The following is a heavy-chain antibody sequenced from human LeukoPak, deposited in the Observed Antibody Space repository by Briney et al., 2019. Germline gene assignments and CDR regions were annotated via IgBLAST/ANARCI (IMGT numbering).Heavy chain of an antibody. CDR1: GGSISSGSYY. CDR2: IYTSGST. Sequence: PSETLSLTCTVSGGSISSGSYYWSWIRQPAGTGLEWIGRIYTSGSTNYNPSLKSRVTISVDTSKNQFSLKLSSVTAADTAVYYCARFMVRGGHFDYWGQGTLVTVSP. J-gene: IGHJ4*02. V-gene: IGHV4-61*02. CDR3: ARFMVRGGHFDY. D-gene: IGHD3-10*01.